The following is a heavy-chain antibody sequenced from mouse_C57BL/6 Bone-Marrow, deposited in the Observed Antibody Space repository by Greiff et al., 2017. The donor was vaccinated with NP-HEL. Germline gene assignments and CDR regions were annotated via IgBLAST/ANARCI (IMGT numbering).Heavy chain of an antibody. Sequence: VQLKQSGPELVKPGASVKISCKASGYTFTDYYVNWVKQSHGKSLEWIGDINPNTGGTSYNQKFKGKATLTVDKSSSTAYMELRSLTSEDSAVYYCARATYYDYDGAMDYWGQGTSVTVSS. CDR2: INPNTGGT. D-gene: IGHD2-4*01. CDR1: GYTFTDYY. CDR3: ARATYYDYDGAMDY. J-gene: IGHJ4*01. V-gene: IGHV1-26*01.